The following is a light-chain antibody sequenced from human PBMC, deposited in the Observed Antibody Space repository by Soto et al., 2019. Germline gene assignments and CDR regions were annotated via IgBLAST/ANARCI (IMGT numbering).Light chain of an antibody. CDR2: GAS. CDR3: QYYSSSLSMT. Sequence: EIVLTQSPGTLSLSPGERATLSCRASQSVRSTYLAWYQQKPGQAPRLLIHGASSRATGVPDRFSGSGSGTYFALTISRMEPEDFAVDYCQYYSSSLSMTFGQGTRLDIK. CDR1: QSVRSTY. J-gene: IGKJ5*01. V-gene: IGKV3-20*01.